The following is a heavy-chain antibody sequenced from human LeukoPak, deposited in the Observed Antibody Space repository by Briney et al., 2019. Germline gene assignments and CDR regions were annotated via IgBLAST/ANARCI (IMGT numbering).Heavy chain of an antibody. J-gene: IGHJ4*02. CDR3: AKSGSYLYYFDY. Sequence: ASVKVSCKSSGGTFISYAISWVRQAPGQGLEWMGGIIPIFGTANYAQKFQGRVTITTDESTSTAYMELSSLRSEDTAVYYCAKSGSYLYYFDYWGQGTLVTVSS. CDR2: IIPIFGTA. D-gene: IGHD1-26*01. V-gene: IGHV1-69*05. CDR1: GGTFISYA.